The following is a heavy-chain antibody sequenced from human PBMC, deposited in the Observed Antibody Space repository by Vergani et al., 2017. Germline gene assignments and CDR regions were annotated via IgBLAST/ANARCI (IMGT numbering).Heavy chain of an antibody. V-gene: IGHV3-21*01. CDR3: ARDPIAVAGMDV. Sequence: EVQLVQSGAEVKKPGESLRISCAASGFTFSSYSMNWVRQAPGKGLEWVSSISSSSSYIYYADSVKGRFTISRDNAKNSLYLQMNSLRAEDTAVYYCARDPIAVAGMDVWGQGTTVTVSS. CDR1: GFTFSSYS. J-gene: IGHJ6*02. CDR2: ISSSSSYI. D-gene: IGHD6-19*01.